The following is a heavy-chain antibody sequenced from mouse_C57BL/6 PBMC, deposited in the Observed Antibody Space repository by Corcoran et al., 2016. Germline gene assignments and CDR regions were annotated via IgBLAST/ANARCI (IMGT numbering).Heavy chain of an antibody. D-gene: IGHD2-4*01. V-gene: IGHV9-3*01. Sequence: QIQLVQSGPELKKPGETVKISCKASGYTFTTYGMSWVKQAPGKGLKWMGWINTYSGVPTYADDFKGRFAFSLETSASTAYLQINNLKNEDTATYFCAEGYYDYVWFAYWGQGTLVTVSA. CDR2: INTYSGVP. J-gene: IGHJ3*01. CDR3: AEGYYDYVWFAY. CDR1: GYTFTTYG.